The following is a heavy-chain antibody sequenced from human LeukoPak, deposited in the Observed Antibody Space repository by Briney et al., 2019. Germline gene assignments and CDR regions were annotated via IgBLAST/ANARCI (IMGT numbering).Heavy chain of an antibody. CDR1: GGSVSSGSYY. CDR2: IYYSGST. CDR3: ARDRRGCSGGSCYYYYYGMDV. V-gene: IGHV4-61*01. D-gene: IGHD2-15*01. Sequence: SETLSLTRTVSGGSVSSGSYYWSWIRQPPGKGLEWIGYIYYSGSTNYNPSLKSRVTIAVDTSKNQFSLKLSSVTAADTAVYYCARDRRGCSGGSCYYYYYGMDVWGKGTTVTVSS. J-gene: IGHJ6*04.